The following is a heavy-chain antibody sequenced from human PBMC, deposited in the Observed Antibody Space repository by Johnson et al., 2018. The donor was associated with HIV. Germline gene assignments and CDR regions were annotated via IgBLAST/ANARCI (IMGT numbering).Heavy chain of an antibody. CDR3: AKGQSSGYPKDAFDI. CDR2: INWNGGST. J-gene: IGHJ3*02. V-gene: IGHV3-20*04. D-gene: IGHD3-22*01. CDR1: GFTFDDYG. Sequence: VQLVESGGSVIRPGGSLRLSCAASGFTFDDYGMSWVRQAPGKGLEWVSGINWNGGSTGYADSVKGRFTISRDNAKNSMYLQMNSLRTEDTAMYYCAKGQSSGYPKDAFDIWGRGTIVTISS.